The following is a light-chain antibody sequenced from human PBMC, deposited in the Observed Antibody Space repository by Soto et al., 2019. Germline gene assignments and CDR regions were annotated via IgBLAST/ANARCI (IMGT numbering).Light chain of an antibody. CDR2: GAS. V-gene: IGKV3-20*01. Sequence: EIMLTQSPVTLSLSPGERATLSCRASQSVSSSYLAWYQQKPGQAPRLLIYGASSRATGIPDRFSGSGSGTDFTLTISRLEPEDFAMYYCQQYHWAPDTFGQGTRLEI. CDR1: QSVSSSY. J-gene: IGKJ5*01. CDR3: QQYHWAPDT.